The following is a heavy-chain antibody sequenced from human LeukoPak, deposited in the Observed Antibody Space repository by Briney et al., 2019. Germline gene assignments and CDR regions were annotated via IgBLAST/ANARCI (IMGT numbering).Heavy chain of an antibody. CDR3: ARKGLGGELGGFDY. V-gene: IGHV3-20*01. CDR2: INRSGGIT. J-gene: IGHJ4*02. Sequence: PGGSLRLSCAASGFTFSSYAMSWVRQAPGKGLEWISGINRSGGITGYADSVRGRFTISRDNAKNFLYLQMNSLRAEDTALYHCARKGLGGELGGFDYWGQGTAVTVSA. CDR1: GFTFSSYA. D-gene: IGHD1-26*01.